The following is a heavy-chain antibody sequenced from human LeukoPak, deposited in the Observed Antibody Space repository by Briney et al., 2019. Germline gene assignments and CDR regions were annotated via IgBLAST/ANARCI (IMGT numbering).Heavy chain of an antibody. V-gene: IGHV4-59*01. J-gene: IGHJ4*02. CDR1: GGSISSYY. D-gene: IGHD6-19*01. Sequence: SETLSLTCAVSGGSISSYYWSWIRQPPGKGLEWIGYIYYSGSTNYNPSPKSRVTITFKTTKNQFSQQLSSVTAADTTVYYCARVVYSSGWLFDYWGQGTLVTVSS. CDR3: ARVVYSSGWLFDY. CDR2: IYYSGST.